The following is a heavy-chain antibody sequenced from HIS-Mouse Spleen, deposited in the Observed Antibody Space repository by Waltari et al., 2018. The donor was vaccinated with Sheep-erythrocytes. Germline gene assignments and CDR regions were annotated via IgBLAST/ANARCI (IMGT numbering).Heavy chain of an antibody. Sequence: QLQLQESGPGRVKPSETLSLTCTVPGGPISSRSNYWGWIRPPPGKVLEWIGSIYYSGGTYYNPSLKSRVTISVDTSKNQFSLKLSSVTAADTAVYYCARLYYYDSSGYYFDYWGQGTLVTVSS. CDR2: IYYSGGT. CDR1: GGPISSRSNY. CDR3: ARLYYYDSSGYYFDY. V-gene: IGHV4-39*01. J-gene: IGHJ4*02. D-gene: IGHD3-22*01.